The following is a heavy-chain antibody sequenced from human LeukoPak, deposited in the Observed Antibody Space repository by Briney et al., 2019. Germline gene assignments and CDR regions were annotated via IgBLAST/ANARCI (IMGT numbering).Heavy chain of an antibody. CDR3: ARRATMVRGNWFDP. J-gene: IGHJ5*02. D-gene: IGHD3-10*01. CDR2: ISYDGSNE. Sequence: GGSLRLSCAASGLTFSSYVMHWVRQAPGKGLEWVAIISYDGSNEYYADSVKGRFTISRDNSKNTLYLQMNSLRAADTAVYYCARRATMVRGNWFDPWGQGTLVTVSS. CDR1: GLTFSSYV. V-gene: IGHV3-30*04.